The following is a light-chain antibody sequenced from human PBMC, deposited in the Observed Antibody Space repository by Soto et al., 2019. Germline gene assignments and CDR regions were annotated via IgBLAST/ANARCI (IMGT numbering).Light chain of an antibody. CDR3: QLGNVRPPIT. V-gene: IGKV3-11*01. J-gene: IGKJ5*01. CDR1: QSIHTS. CDR2: DST. Sequence: VLTQSPATLSLSPGERATLSCRASQSIHTSLAWYQQKPGQPPRLVVYDSTLRANGVPDRFGGSRSGTEFTLTINNREPEDFEVYYCQLGNVRPPITFGQGTRLEMK.